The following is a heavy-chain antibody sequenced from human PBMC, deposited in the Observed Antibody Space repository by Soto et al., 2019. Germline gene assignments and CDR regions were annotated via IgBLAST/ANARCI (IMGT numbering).Heavy chain of an antibody. Sequence: SETLSLTCTVSGGSIISSSYYWVWIRQPPGKGLEWIGSIYYSGSTYYNPSLKSRVTISVDTSKNQFSLKLSSVTAADTAVYSCASHVYYDYVGGSYPNWFDPGGKGTLVTVPS. J-gene: IGHJ5*02. CDR1: GGSIISSSYY. CDR2: IYYSGST. CDR3: ASHVYYDYVGGSYPNWFDP. D-gene: IGHD3-16*01. V-gene: IGHV4-39*01.